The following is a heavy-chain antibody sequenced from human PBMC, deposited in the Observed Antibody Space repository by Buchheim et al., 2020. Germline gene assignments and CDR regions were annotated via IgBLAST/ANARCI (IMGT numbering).Heavy chain of an antibody. CDR2: IKSKTDGGTT. CDR1: GFTFSNAW. CDR3: TTGVAVAGTWDDY. D-gene: IGHD6-19*01. V-gene: IGHV3-15*01. J-gene: IGHJ4*02. Sequence: EVQLVESGGGLVKPGGSLRLSCAASGFTFSNAWMSWVRQAPGKGLEWVGRIKSKTDGGTTDYAAPAKGRFTIPRDESKNTLYLQMNSLKTEDTAVYYCTTGVAVAGTWDDYWGQGTL.